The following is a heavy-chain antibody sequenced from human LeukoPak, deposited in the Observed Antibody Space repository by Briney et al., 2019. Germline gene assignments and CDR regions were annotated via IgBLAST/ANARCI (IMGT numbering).Heavy chain of an antibody. CDR2: INPSGGST. D-gene: IGHD3-22*01. Sequence: GASVKVSCKASGYTFTSYYMHWVRQAPGQGLEWMGLINPSGGSTSYAQKFQGRVTMTRDTSTSTVYMELSSLRSEDTAVYYCARDSTPNDSSGYFHDYWGQGTLVTVSS. J-gene: IGHJ4*02. CDR3: ARDSTPNDSSGYFHDY. V-gene: IGHV1-46*01. CDR1: GYTFTSYY.